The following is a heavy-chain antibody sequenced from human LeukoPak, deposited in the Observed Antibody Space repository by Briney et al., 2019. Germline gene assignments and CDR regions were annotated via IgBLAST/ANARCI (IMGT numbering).Heavy chain of an antibody. CDR1: GGSISSSNW. CDR3: ARGGTYYDILTGYPGFDY. Sequence: SETLSLTCAVSGGSISSSNWWSWVRLPPGKGLEWIGEIYHSGSTNYNPSLKSRVTISVDKSKNQFSLKLSSVTAADTAVYYCARGGTYYDILTGYPGFDYWGQGTLVTVSS. CDR2: IYHSGST. J-gene: IGHJ4*02. D-gene: IGHD3-9*01. V-gene: IGHV4-4*02.